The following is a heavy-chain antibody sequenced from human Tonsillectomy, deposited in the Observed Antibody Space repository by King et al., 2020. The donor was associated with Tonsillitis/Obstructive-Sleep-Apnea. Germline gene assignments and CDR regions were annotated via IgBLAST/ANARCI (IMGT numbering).Heavy chain of an antibody. D-gene: IGHD2-2*02. Sequence: VQLVESGGGVVQPGRSLRLSCAASGFTFSSYAMHWVRQAPGKGLEWVAVISYDGSNEYYADSVKGRFTISRDNSKNTLYLQMNSLRAEDTAVYYCAGDLPIVVIPAAIKGGFDYWGQGTLVTVSS. CDR2: ISYDGSNE. CDR1: GFTFSSYA. V-gene: IGHV3-30*04. CDR3: AGDLPIVVIPAAIKGGFDY. J-gene: IGHJ4*02.